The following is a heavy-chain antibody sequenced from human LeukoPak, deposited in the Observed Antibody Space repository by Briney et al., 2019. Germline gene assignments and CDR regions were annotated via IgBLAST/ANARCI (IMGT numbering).Heavy chain of an antibody. CDR2: ISWNSGSI. CDR3: AKANHYGDYLDY. V-gene: IGHV3-9*01. D-gene: IGHD4-17*01. J-gene: IGHJ4*02. CDR1: GFTFDDYA. Sequence: GGSLRLSCAVSGFTFDDYAMYWVRQAPGKGLEWVSGISWNSGSIGYADSVKGRFTISRDNAKDSLYLQMNSLRAEDTALYYCAKANHYGDYLDYWGQGTLVTVSS.